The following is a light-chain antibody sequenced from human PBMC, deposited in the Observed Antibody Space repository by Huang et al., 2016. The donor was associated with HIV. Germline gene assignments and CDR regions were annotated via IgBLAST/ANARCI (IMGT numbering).Light chain of an antibody. J-gene: IGKJ4*01. V-gene: IGKV2-28*01. CDR3: VQSLQSLT. Sequence: DIVMTQSPLSLPVTPGEPASISCRSSQSLVHDNGYSYLDWYLQKPGQSPQVLIYMASVRAPGIPDRCSGSGSGTNFTLEINRVDAEDVGTYYCVQSLQSLTFGGGTRLEIK. CDR2: MAS. CDR1: QSLVHDNGYSY.